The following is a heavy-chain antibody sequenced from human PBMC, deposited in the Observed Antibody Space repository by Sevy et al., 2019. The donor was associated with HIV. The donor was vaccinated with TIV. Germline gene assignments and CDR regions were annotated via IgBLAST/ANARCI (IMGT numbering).Heavy chain of an antibody. D-gene: IGHD6-6*01. Sequence: GESLKISCAASGFTFSSYAMSWVRQAPGKGLEWVSAISGSGGSTYYADSVKGRFTISRDNSKNTLYLQMNSLRAEDTAVYYCAKDPSIAARHEQVGYWGQGTMVTVSS. CDR3: AKDPSIAARHEQVGY. V-gene: IGHV3-23*01. CDR1: GFTFSSYA. CDR2: ISGSGGST. J-gene: IGHJ4*02.